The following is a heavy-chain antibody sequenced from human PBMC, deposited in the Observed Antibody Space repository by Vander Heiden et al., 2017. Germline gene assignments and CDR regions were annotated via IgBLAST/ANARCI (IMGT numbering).Heavy chain of an antibody. Sequence: EVQLLESGGGLVQPGGSLRLSCAASGFTFSSYAMGWVRQAPRKGLKWVSAISGSGGSTYYADSVKGRFTISRDNSKNTLYLQMNSLRAEDTAVYYCAKDRRDYDFWSGPSDYWGQGTLVTVSS. D-gene: IGHD3-3*01. CDR1: GFTFSSYA. V-gene: IGHV3-23*01. CDR2: ISGSGGST. J-gene: IGHJ4*02. CDR3: AKDRRDYDFWSGPSDY.